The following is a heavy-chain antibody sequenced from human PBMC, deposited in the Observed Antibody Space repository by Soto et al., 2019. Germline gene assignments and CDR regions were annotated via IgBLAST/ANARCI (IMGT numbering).Heavy chain of an antibody. D-gene: IGHD3-10*01. CDR3: AKVNVVGYYGSGSYFKEPNFDY. J-gene: IGHJ4*02. V-gene: IGHV3-30*18. Sequence: GGSLRLSCAASGFTFSSYGMHWVRQAPGKGLEWVAVISYDGSNKYYADSVKGRFTISRDNSKNTLYLQMNSLRAEDTAVYYCAKVNVVGYYGSGSYFKEPNFDYWGQGTLVTVSS. CDR1: GFTFSSYG. CDR2: ISYDGSNK.